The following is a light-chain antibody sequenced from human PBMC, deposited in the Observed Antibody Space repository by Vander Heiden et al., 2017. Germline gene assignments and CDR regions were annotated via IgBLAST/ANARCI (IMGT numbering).Light chain of an antibody. J-gene: IGKJ1*01. CDR2: KAS. CDR3: QQYDSYPWK. V-gene: IGKV1-5*03. Sequence: DIQMTQSPSTLYASVGDRVTITCRASRSITTLLVWYQQKPGKAPHLLISKASNLETGVSSKFSGSGSGTEFTLTISNLQPGDFATYYCQQYDSYPWKVGQGNKVEI. CDR1: RSITTL.